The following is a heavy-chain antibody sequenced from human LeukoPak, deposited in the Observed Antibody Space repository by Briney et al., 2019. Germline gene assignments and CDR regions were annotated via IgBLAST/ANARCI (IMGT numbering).Heavy chain of an antibody. Sequence: ASVKVSCKTSGYIFTPHNIHWMRQAPGQGLELLGWVSAANNPEYSQKFQGRVVITRDASATTSYLELNSLRSEDTAVYYCAMSVEMPPIPSFDYWGQGTLVTVSS. D-gene: IGHD5-24*01. V-gene: IGHV1-3*01. CDR2: VSAANNP. CDR1: GYIFTPHN. CDR3: AMSVEMPPIPSFDY. J-gene: IGHJ4*02.